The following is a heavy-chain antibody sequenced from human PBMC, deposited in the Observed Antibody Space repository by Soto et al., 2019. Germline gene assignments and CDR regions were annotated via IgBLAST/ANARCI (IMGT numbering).Heavy chain of an antibody. CDR2: IDWDDDK. D-gene: IGHD1-1*01. CDR1: GFSLSTSGMC. CDR3: ARIWKGYDYYGMDV. J-gene: IGHJ6*02. V-gene: IGHV2-70*01. Sequence: SGPTLVNPTQTLTPTCTFSGFSLSTSGMCVSWIRQPPGQALEWLALIDWDDDKYYSTSLKTRLTISKDTSKNQVVLTTTNMDPVDTATYYCARIWKGYDYYGMDVWRQGITVTVSS.